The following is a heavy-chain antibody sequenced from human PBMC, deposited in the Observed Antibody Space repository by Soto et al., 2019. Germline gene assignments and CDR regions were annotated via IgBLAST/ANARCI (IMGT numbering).Heavy chain of an antibody. CDR2: IYYSGST. CDR1: GGSIISYY. J-gene: IGHJ6*02. Sequence: SETLSLTCTVSGGSIISYYWSWIRQPPGKGLEWIGYIYYSGSTNYNPSLKSRVTISVDTSKNQFSLKLSSVTAADTAVYYCARRAPPLYGMDVWGQGTTVTVS. V-gene: IGHV4-59*01. CDR3: ARRAPPLYGMDV.